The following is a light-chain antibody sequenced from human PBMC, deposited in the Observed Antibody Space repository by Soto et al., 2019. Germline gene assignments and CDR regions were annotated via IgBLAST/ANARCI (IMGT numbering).Light chain of an antibody. CDR3: KQYNNWPPRT. V-gene: IGKV3-15*01. Sequence: EIVMTQSPATLSVSPGERATLSCRASQSVSSNLAWYQQKPGQAPRLLIYGASTRATGIPARFSGSGSGTEINLTISSLQSEDFAVYYFKQYNNWPPRTFGQGTKVEI. J-gene: IGKJ1*01. CDR2: GAS. CDR1: QSVSSN.